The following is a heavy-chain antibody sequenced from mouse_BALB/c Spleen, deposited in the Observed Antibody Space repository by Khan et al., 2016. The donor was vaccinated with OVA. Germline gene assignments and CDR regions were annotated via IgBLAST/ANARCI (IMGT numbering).Heavy chain of an antibody. CDR1: GYTFTAYD. Sequence: QVQLQQSGPELVKPGALVKISCKASGYTFTAYDINWVKQRPGQGLEWIGWIYPGDGSTKYNENFKGKATLTADLSSNTAYMQLSRLTSEKSAVYFCAREGLRGVAMDYWGQGTSVSVSS. CDR2: IYPGDGST. CDR3: AREGLRGVAMDY. D-gene: IGHD1-1*01. V-gene: IGHV1S56*01. J-gene: IGHJ4*01.